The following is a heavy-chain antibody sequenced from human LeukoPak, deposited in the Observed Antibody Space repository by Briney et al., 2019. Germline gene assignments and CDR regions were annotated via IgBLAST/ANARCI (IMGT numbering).Heavy chain of an antibody. CDR3: ARDSGWYFDY. J-gene: IGHJ4*02. CDR2: ISYDGSNK. CDR1: GFTFSSYA. V-gene: IGHV3-30-3*01. D-gene: IGHD2-15*01. Sequence: GGSLRLSCAASGFTFSSYAMHWVRQAPGKGLEWVAVISYDGSNKYYADSVKGRFTISRDNSKNTLYLQMNSLRAEDTAVYYCARDSGWYFDYWGQGTLVAVSS.